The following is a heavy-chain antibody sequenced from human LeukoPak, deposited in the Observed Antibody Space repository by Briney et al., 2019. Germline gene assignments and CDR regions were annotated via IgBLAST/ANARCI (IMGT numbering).Heavy chain of an antibody. D-gene: IGHD3-22*01. CDR3: ARDRHKYNYDSGGYPPY. Sequence: GGSLRLSCADSGFTFSSYSMLWVLQAPGKGLEWVSYISSSSSTIYYADSVKGRFTISRDNAKNSLYLQMNTLRAEDTAVYYCARDRHKYNYDSGGYPPYWGQGTLVTVSS. CDR2: ISSSSSTI. V-gene: IGHV3-48*01. J-gene: IGHJ4*02. CDR1: GFTFSSYS.